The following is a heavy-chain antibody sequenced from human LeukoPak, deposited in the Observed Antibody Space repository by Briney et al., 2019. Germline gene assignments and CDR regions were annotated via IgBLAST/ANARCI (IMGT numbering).Heavy chain of an antibody. D-gene: IGHD4-23*01. Sequence: GGSLRLSCAASGFTFSSYWMDWVRQAPGKGLVWVSRIASDGSSTTYADSVKGRFSISRDNAKNTPYLQMNSLRVEDTAVYYCARGRPHGNDYWGQGTLVTVSS. CDR2: IASDGSST. CDR3: ARGRPHGNDY. CDR1: GFTFSSYW. V-gene: IGHV3-74*01. J-gene: IGHJ4*02.